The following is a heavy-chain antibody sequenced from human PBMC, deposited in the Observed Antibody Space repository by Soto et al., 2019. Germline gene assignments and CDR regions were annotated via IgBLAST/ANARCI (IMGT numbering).Heavy chain of an antibody. V-gene: IGHV3-15*07. J-gene: IGHJ3*02. CDR2: IKSKTDGGTT. CDR1: SVSNAW. D-gene: IGHD3-10*01. Sequence: SVSNAWMNCVRQAPGKGLEWVGRIKSKTDGGTTDYAAPVKGRFTISRDDSKNTLYLQMNSLKNEDTAVDYCTTDLLNVLLWFGESDDAFDIWGQGTMVTVSS. CDR3: TTDLLNVLLWFGESDDAFDI.